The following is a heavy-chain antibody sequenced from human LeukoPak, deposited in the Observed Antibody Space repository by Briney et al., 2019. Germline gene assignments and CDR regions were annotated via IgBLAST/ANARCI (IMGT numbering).Heavy chain of an antibody. CDR2: INHSGST. Sequence: SETLSLTCAVYGGSFSGYYWSWIRQPPGKGLEWIGEINHSGSTNYNPSLKSRVTISVDTSKHQFSLKLSSVTAADTAVYYCARVGYSPMDVWGQGTTVTVSS. V-gene: IGHV4-34*01. D-gene: IGHD2-15*01. CDR3: ARVGYSPMDV. J-gene: IGHJ6*02. CDR1: GGSFSGYY.